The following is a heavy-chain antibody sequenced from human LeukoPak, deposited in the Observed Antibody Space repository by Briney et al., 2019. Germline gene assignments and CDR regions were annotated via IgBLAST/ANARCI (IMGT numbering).Heavy chain of an antibody. CDR1: GYTFTSYA. V-gene: IGHV1-3*01. CDR3: ARGRMVRGVIITYNWFDP. J-gene: IGHJ5*02. CDR2: INAGNGNT. Sequence: ASVKVSCKASGYTFTSYAMHWVRQAHGQRLEWMGWINAGNGNTKYSQKFQGRVTITRDTSASTAYMELSSLRSEDTAVYYCARGRMVRGVIITYNWFDPWGQGTLVTVSS. D-gene: IGHD3-10*01.